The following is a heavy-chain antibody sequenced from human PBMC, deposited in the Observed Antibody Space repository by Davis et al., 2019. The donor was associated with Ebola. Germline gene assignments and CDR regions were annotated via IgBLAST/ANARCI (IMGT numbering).Heavy chain of an antibody. D-gene: IGHD1-26*01. CDR3: ARRFYSGISFDY. V-gene: IGHV4-38-2*01. CDR1: GYSIRSGYY. Sequence: SETLSLTCAVSGYSIRSGYYWGWIRQPPGKGLEWIGNIYHSGSTYYKPSLKSRVTISVDTSKNQFSLQLNSVTAADTAVYYCARRFYSGISFDYGGQGTLVTVSS. J-gene: IGHJ4*02. CDR2: IYHSGST.